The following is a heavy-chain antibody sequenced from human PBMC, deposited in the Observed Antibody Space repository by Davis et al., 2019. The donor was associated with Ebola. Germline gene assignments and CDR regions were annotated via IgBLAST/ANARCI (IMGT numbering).Heavy chain of an antibody. CDR2: IYYDGST. CDR1: GGSVSRGSYY. J-gene: IGHJ5*02. Sequence: PSETLSLTCTVSGGSVSRGSYYWNWIRQTPGKGLEWIGYIYYDGSTSYNPSLKDRVTISLDTSANHFSLKLTSVIAADTAIYYCARDLGGRSCSGHDCFFSKWFDPWGQGALVIVSS. V-gene: IGHV4-61*03. CDR3: ARDLGGRSCSGHDCFFSKWFDP. D-gene: IGHD2-15*01.